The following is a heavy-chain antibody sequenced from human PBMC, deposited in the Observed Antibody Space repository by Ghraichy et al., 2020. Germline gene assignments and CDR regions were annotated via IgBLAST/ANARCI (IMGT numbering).Heavy chain of an antibody. CDR2: ISAYNGNT. V-gene: IGHV1-18*01. CDR1: GYTFTSYG. CDR3: ASQEGVDSYGLWAYYYYGMDV. D-gene: IGHD5-18*01. J-gene: IGHJ6*02. Sequence: ASVKVSCKASGYTFTSYGISWVRQAPGQGLEWMGWISAYNGNTNYAQKLQGRVTMTTDTSTSTAYMELRSLRSDDTAVYYCASQEGVDSYGLWAYYYYGMDVWGQGTTVTVSS.